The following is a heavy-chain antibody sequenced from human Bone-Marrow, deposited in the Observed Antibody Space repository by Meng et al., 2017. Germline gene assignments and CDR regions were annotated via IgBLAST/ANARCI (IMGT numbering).Heavy chain of an antibody. Sequence: GESLKISCAASGFTFSSYDMHWVRQAPGKGLEWVSYIRSSGDTKFYADSVKGRFTISRDNAKNSLYLQMNSLRGEDTAVYYCARAEASGGPVNWFDPWGQGTLVTVSS. CDR3: ARAEASGGPVNWFDP. D-gene: IGHD3-3*01. V-gene: IGHV3-11*01. CDR1: GFTFSSYD. J-gene: IGHJ5*02. CDR2: IRSSGDTK.